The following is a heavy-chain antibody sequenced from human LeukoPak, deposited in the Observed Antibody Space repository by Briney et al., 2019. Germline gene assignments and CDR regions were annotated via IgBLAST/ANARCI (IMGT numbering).Heavy chain of an antibody. CDR3: AKRSFGGIYPGYESY. D-gene: IGHD3-16*01. Sequence: PGGSLRLSCAASGFTFSSYALSWVRQAPGKGLEWVSAISGSGRSTYYADSVKGRFTISRDNSKNTLYLQMNSLRAEDTAVYYCAKRSFGGIYPGYESYWGQGTLVTVSS. V-gene: IGHV3-23*01. CDR2: ISGSGRST. CDR1: GFTFSSYA. J-gene: IGHJ4*02.